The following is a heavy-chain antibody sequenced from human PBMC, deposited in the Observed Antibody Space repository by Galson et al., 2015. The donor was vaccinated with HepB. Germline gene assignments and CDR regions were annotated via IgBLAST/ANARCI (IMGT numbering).Heavy chain of an antibody. CDR2: IRGDNADT. V-gene: IGHV3-21*01. Sequence: SLRLSCAASRFIFSRYNMNWVRQAPGKGLEWVASIRGDNADTFYADSVKGRFTISRDNAKKSLFLQMNSLRVEDTAIYYCARDWGISVSATWWFDPWGQGTLVTVSS. J-gene: IGHJ5*02. D-gene: IGHD3-16*01. CDR1: RFIFSRYN. CDR3: ARDWGISVSATWWFDP.